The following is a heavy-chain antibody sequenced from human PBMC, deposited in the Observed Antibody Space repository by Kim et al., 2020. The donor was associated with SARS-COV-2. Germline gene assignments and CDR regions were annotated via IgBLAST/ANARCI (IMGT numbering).Heavy chain of an antibody. CDR2: ISTDGGST. CDR3: ARGSLGYDILTGYLKY. J-gene: IGHJ4*02. Sequence: GGSLRLSCAASGFTFSSYAMHWFRQAPGKGLEYVSAISTDGGSTYYADSVKGRFTISRDNSKNTLYLQMGSLRAEDMAVYYCARGSLGYDILTGYLKYWGQGTLVTVSS. V-gene: IGHV3-64*02. CDR1: GFTFSSYA. D-gene: IGHD3-9*01.